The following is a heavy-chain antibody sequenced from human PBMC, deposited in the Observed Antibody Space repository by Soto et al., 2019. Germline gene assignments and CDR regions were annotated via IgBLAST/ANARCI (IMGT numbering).Heavy chain of an antibody. V-gene: IGHV6-1*01. D-gene: IGHD1-26*01. Sequence: SQTLSLTCAISGDSVSSKNAAWNWIRQSPSRGLEWLGRTYYRSKWSTDYAVSVKSRITINPDTSKNQFSLQLNSVTPEDTAVYYSTRALSGSYDSWGQGTLVTVSS. CDR1: GDSVSSKNAA. J-gene: IGHJ5*01. CDR2: TYYRSKWST. CDR3: TRALSGSYDS.